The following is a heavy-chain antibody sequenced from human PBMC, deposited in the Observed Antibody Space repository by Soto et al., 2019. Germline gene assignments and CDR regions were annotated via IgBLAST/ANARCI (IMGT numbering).Heavy chain of an antibody. CDR1: GGSISRYY. CDR2: IYYSGST. J-gene: IGHJ6*02. D-gene: IGHD4-4*01. V-gene: IGHV4-59*01. Sequence: PETLSLTCTVPGGSISRYYWILFRQPPGKGMEWFGNIYYSGSTNYNPSFKSRVTISVDTYKNQLSLKLISVAAADMAVYDGARLVDLTTYMDCWGQGTTVTVAS. CDR3: ARLVDLTTYMDC.